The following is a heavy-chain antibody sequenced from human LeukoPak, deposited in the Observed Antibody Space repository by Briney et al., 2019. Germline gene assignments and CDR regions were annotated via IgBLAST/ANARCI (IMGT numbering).Heavy chain of an antibody. CDR2: ISYDGTNK. Sequence: GGSLRLSCAASAFTFSSYAMHWVRQAPGKGLDWVAIISYDGTNKFYADSVKGRFTISRDNSKNTLYLQMNSLRPEDTALYYCARRSGIHNSRLSGAFDIWGQGTMVTVSS. V-gene: IGHV3-30*08. CDR1: AFTFSSYA. J-gene: IGHJ3*02. CDR3: ARRSGIHNSRLSGAFDI. D-gene: IGHD6-13*01.